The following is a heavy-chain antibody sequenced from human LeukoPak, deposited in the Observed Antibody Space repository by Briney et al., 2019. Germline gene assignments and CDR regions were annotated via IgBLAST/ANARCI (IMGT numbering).Heavy chain of an antibody. CDR3: ATQLAIAAACIRQWMGPFDY. J-gene: IGHJ4*02. V-gene: IGHV1-69*06. CDR1: GGTFSRYA. CDR2: IIPICGTA. D-gene: IGHD6-13*01. Sequence: ASVNVSCKASGGTFSRYAISGVRQASGQGLAWMGGIIPICGTAHYAQKFQGRVTITADKTTSIAYIKLSSLRTEDTAVYYCATQLAIAAACIRQWMGPFDYWGQGTLVTVSS.